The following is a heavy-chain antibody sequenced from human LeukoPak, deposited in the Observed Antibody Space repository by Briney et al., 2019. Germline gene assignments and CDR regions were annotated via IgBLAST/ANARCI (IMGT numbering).Heavy chain of an antibody. CDR3: ARGYSGYDEPRYRTSYYFDY. J-gene: IGHJ4*02. Sequence: ASVKVSCKASGYTFTSYGISWVRQAPGQGLEWMGWISAYNGNTNYAQKLQGRVTMTTDTSTSTAYMELRSLRSDDTAVYYCARGYSGYDEPRYRTSYYFDYWGREPWSPSPQ. CDR1: GYTFTSYG. D-gene: IGHD5-12*01. CDR2: ISAYNGNT. V-gene: IGHV1-18*01.